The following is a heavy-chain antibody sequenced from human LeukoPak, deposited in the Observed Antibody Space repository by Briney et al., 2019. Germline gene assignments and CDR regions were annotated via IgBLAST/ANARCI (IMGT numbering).Heavy chain of an antibody. CDR1: GDSINSLDL. CDR3: AGLVGRYSSGLYYYYFDY. J-gene: IGHJ4*02. CDR2: MYLSGTT. Sequence: SETLSLTCTVSGDSINSLDLWSWVRQPPGKGLEWIGEMYLSGTTHSNPSVKSRVTISIDKSKNQFFLNLSSVTAADTAVYYCAGLVGRYSSGLYYYYFDYWGQGTLVTVTS. D-gene: IGHD3-22*01. V-gene: IGHV4-4*02.